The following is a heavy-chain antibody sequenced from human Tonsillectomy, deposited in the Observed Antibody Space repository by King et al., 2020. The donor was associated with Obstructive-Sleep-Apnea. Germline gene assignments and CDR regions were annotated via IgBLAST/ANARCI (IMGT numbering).Heavy chain of an antibody. D-gene: IGHD3-10*01. CDR3: AKDRGFGEKPTLFDY. CDR2: ISYDGSNK. Sequence: VQLVESGGGVVQPGRSLRLSCAASGFAFTSYGMHWVCQAPGTGLEWVAVISYDGSNKYYADSVKGRFNISRDNSKNTLSLPMNILRLEDTAVYYCAKDRGFGEKPTLFDYWGQGTLVTVSS. V-gene: IGHV3-30*18. J-gene: IGHJ4*02. CDR1: GFAFTSYG.